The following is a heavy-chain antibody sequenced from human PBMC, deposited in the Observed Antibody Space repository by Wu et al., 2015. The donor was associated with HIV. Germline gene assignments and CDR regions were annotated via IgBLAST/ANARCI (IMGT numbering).Heavy chain of an antibody. Sequence: QVQLVQSGAEVKKPGASVKVSCKASGYTFTGYYMHWVRQAPGQGLEWMGWINPNSGGTNYVEKFQGRVTMTRDTSINTAYMELSRLRSDDTAVYYCARGDYYDSSGYGGDDAFDIWGQGDNGHRLF. CDR2: INPNSGGT. D-gene: IGHD3-22*01. V-gene: IGHV1-2*02. J-gene: IGHJ3*02. CDR1: GYTFTGYY. CDR3: ARGDYYDSSGYGGDDAFDI.